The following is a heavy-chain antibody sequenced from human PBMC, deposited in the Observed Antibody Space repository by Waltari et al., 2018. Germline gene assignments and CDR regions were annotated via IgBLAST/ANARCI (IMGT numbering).Heavy chain of an antibody. Sequence: EVQLVESGGGLVKPGGSLRLSCAASGFTFSSYSMNWVRQAPGKGLEWVSSISSSSSYIYYADSVKGRFTISRDNAKNSLYLQMNSLRAEDTAVYYCARDLAGGLLSFDYWGQGTLVTVSS. V-gene: IGHV3-21*01. J-gene: IGHJ4*02. CDR1: GFTFSSYS. CDR2: ISSSSSYI. CDR3: ARDLAGGLLSFDY. D-gene: IGHD3-10*01.